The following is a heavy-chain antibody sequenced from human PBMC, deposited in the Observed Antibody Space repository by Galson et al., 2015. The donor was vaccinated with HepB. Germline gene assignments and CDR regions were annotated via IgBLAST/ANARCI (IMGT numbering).Heavy chain of an antibody. J-gene: IGHJ2*01. V-gene: IGHV4-39*01. D-gene: IGHD2-21*02. CDR2: IYYSGST. CDR3: ARQNPPVVVTAYWYFDL. Sequence: ETLSLTCTVSGGSISSSSYYWGWIRQPPGKGLEWIGSIYYSGSTYYNPSLKSRVTISVDTSENQFSLKLSSVTAADTAVYYCARQNPPVVVTAYWYFDLWGRGTLVTVSS. CDR1: GGSISSSSYY.